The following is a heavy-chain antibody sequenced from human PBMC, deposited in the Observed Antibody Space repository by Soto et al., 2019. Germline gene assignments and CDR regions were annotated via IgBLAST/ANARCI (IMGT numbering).Heavy chain of an antibody. J-gene: IGHJ6*02. Sequence: PGGSLRLSCAASGFTFSSDGMHWVRQAPGKGLEWVAVIWYDGSNKYYADSVKGRFTISRDNSKNTLYLQMNSLRAEDTAVYYCARDWAAAAYGMDVWGQGTTVTVSS. D-gene: IGHD6-13*01. CDR1: GFTFSSDG. CDR2: IWYDGSNK. CDR3: ARDWAAAAYGMDV. V-gene: IGHV3-33*01.